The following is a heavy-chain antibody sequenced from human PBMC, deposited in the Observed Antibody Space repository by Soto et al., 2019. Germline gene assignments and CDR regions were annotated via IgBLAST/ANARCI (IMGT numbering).Heavy chain of an antibody. Sequence: ASVKVSCRASGYVFTNYGISWVRQAPGQGLEWVGWISGYNGNTNYVQKLQGRVTMTTDTSTATAHLELTSLRSDDTAVYYCARDMCSGGNCNSGELDYWGRGTLVTVSS. CDR1: GYVFTNYG. J-gene: IGHJ4*02. CDR3: ARDMCSGGNCNSGELDY. V-gene: IGHV1-18*01. CDR2: ISGYNGNT. D-gene: IGHD2-15*01.